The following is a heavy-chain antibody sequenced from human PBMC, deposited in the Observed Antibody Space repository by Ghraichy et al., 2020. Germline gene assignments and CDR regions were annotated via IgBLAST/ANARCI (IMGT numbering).Heavy chain of an antibody. D-gene: IGHD2-2*02. CDR2: INNGGST. CDR3: ARGRGWPPTWLGYCSSTSCYTGPFYYYYGMDV. J-gene: IGHJ6*02. CDR1: GGSFSGYY. V-gene: IGHV4-34*01. Sequence: SETLSLTCAVYGGSFSGYYWSWIRQPPGKGLEWIGKINNGGSTNYNRSLKGRVTIPVDTSKNHFSLKLSSVTAADTAVYYCARGRGWPPTWLGYCSSTSCYTGPFYYYYGMDVWGQGTTVTVSS.